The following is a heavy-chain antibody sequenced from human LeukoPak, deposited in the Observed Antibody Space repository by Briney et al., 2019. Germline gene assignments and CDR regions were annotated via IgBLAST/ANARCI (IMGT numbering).Heavy chain of an antibody. V-gene: IGHV6-1*01. J-gene: IGHJ5*02. Sequence: SQTLSLTCAISGDSVSSNSAAWNWIRQSPSRGLEWLGRTYYRSKWYNDHAVSVKSRITINPDTSKNQFSLQLNSVTPEDTAVYYCARDRGTADFWSGYPRHNWFDPWGQGTLVTVSS. CDR2: TYYRSKWYN. D-gene: IGHD3-3*01. CDR1: GDSVSSNSAA. CDR3: ARDRGTADFWSGYPRHNWFDP.